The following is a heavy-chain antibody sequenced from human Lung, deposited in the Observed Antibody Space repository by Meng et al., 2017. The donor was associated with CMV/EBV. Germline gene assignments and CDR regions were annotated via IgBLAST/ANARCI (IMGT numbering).Heavy chain of an antibody. CDR1: GGSVSSGSYY. Sequence: SETLSLTCTVSGGSVSSGSYYWSWIRQPPGKGLEWIGYIYYSGSTNYNPSLKSRVTISVDTSKNQFSLKLSSVTAADTAVYYCARDYGWGAVTRYYYYGMDVWXQGTTVXVSS. CDR3: ARDYGWGAVTRYYYYGMDV. D-gene: IGHD3-16*01. V-gene: IGHV4-61*01. CDR2: IYYSGST. J-gene: IGHJ6*02.